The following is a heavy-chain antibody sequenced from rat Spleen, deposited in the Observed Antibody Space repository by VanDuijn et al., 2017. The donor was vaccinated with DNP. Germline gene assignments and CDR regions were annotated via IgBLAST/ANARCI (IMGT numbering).Heavy chain of an antibody. Sequence: EVQLVESGGGLVQPGRSLKLSCAASGFTFSNYDMAWVRQAPTKGLEWVASISPSGGSTYYRDSVKGRFTVSRDNAKSSLYLQMDSLRSEDTATYYCARHGLITMMVVITTGAMDAWGQGTSVTVSS. CDR3: ARHGLITMMVVITTGAMDA. V-gene: IGHV5-25*01. CDR2: ISPSGGST. J-gene: IGHJ4*01. D-gene: IGHD1-12*02. CDR1: GFTFSNYD.